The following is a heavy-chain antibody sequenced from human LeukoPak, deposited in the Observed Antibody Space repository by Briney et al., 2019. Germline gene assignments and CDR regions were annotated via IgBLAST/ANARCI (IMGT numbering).Heavy chain of an antibody. CDR1: GGSISSFY. D-gene: IGHD3-10*01. CDR3: ARGRYGSGSYFFDY. CDR2: VFTSGST. Sequence: PSETLSLTCTVSGGSISSFYWSWIRQPAGKGLGWIGRVFTSGSTNYSPSLKSRVTLSVDTSKNQFSLKLSSVTAADTAMYYCARGRYGSGSYFFDYWGQGTLVAVSS. J-gene: IGHJ4*02. V-gene: IGHV4-4*07.